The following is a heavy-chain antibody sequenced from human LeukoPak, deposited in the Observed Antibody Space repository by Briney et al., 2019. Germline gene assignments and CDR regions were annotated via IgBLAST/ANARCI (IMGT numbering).Heavy chain of an antibody. V-gene: IGHV3-30-3*01. J-gene: IGHJ4*02. CDR3: ARDLGILWKLAYS. D-gene: IGHD1-1*01. CDR2: ISYDGLNK. CDR1: GFTFNDHP. Sequence: GGSLRLSCAASGFTFNDHPMHWIRLAPHKGLDGLAVISYDGLNKYYSHSAKDRFSVSRDYVNNILYLQMNRLRTEDTAVYYCARDLGILWKLAYSWGQGTLVTVSS.